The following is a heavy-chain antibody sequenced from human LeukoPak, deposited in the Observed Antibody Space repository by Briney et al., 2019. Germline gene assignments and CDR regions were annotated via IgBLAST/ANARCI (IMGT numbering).Heavy chain of an antibody. CDR3: VRGYYYDSSGYWVRAFDI. Sequence: SETLSLTCTVSGRSISSYYWSWIRQPAGRAREWIGRYYSSGTTNYNPSLQSRVAVSVDRSKNQFSLKLSSVTAADTAVYYCVRGYYYDSSGYWVRAFDIWGQGTMVTVSS. CDR2: YYSSGTT. J-gene: IGHJ3*02. CDR1: GRSISSYY. V-gene: IGHV4-4*07. D-gene: IGHD3-22*01.